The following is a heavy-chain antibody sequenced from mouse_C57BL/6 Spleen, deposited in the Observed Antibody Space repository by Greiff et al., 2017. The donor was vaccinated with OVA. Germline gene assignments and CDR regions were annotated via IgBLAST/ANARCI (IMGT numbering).Heavy chain of an antibody. D-gene: IGHD4-1*01. CDR3: ERLWDGVYCGV. CDR1: GYTFTDYY. Sequence: QVHVKQSGAELVRPGASVKLSCKASGYTFTDYYINWVKQRPGQGLEWIARIYPGSGNTYYNEKFKGKATLTAEKSSSTAYMQLSSLTSEDSAVYLCERLWDGVYCGVWGRGTAVTVSS. V-gene: IGHV1-76*01. J-gene: IGHJ1*03. CDR2: IYPGSGNT.